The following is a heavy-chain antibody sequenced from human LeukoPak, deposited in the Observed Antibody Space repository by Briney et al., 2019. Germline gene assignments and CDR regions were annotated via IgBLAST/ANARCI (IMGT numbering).Heavy chain of an antibody. CDR3: ARHSYDYVWGSYRYSGTSGYFDY. CDR2: INHSGST. CDR1: GGSFGGYY. Sequence: KPSETLSLTCAVYGGSFGGYYWSWIRQPPGKGLEWIGEINHSGSTNYNPSLKSRVTISVDTSKNQFSLKLSSVTAADTAVYYCARHSYDYVWGSYRYSGTSGYFDYWGQGTLVTVSS. V-gene: IGHV4-34*01. D-gene: IGHD3-16*02. J-gene: IGHJ4*02.